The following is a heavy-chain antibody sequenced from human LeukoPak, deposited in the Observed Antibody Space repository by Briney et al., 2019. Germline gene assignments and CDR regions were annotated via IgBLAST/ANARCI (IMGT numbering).Heavy chain of an antibody. Sequence: GGSLRLSCAASRFTFSSYSMNWVRQAPGKWLEWVSSISSSSSYIYYADSVKGRFTISRDNAKNSLYLQMNSLRAEDTAVYYCATPLHGLLGHDDAFDICGQGTMVTVSS. J-gene: IGHJ3*02. D-gene: IGHD3-10*01. V-gene: IGHV3-21*01. CDR1: RFTFSSYS. CDR3: ATPLHGLLGHDDAFDI. CDR2: ISSSSSYI.